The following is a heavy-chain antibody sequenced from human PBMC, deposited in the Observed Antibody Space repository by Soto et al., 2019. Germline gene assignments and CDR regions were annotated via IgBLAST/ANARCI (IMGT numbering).Heavy chain of an antibody. CDR2: INPNSGGT. J-gene: IGHJ3*02. D-gene: IGHD3-22*01. CDR1: GYTFTGYY. Sequence: VASVKVSCKASGYTFTGYYMHWVLQAPGQGLEWMGWINPNSGGTNYAQKFQGRVTMTRDTSISTAYMELSRLRSDDTAVYYCAREGYYDSSGYPHDAFDIWGQGTMVTVSS. V-gene: IGHV1-2*02. CDR3: AREGYYDSSGYPHDAFDI.